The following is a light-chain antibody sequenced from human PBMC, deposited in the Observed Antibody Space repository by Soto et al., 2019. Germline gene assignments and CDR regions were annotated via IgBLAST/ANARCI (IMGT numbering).Light chain of an antibody. J-gene: IGLJ1*01. V-gene: IGLV2-11*01. CDR2: DVS. CDR1: SSDVGGYNY. CDR3: CSYVGTNTSYV. Sequence: QSVLIQPRSVSGAPGQSVTISCTGTSSDVGGYNYVSWYQQHPGKAPKVMIYDVSKRPSGGPDRFSGSKSGNTASLTISGLQAEDEADYYCCSYVGTNTSYVFGTGTKVTVL.